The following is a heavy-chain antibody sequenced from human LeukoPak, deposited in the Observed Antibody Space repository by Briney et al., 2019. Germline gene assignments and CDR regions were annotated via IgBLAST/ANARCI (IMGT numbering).Heavy chain of an antibody. CDR1: GFTFDDYA. CDR3: AKGSYYDILIGQNRGPFDY. D-gene: IGHD3-9*01. CDR2: ISWNSGSI. Sequence: PGGSLRLSCAASGFTFDDYAMHWARQAPGKGLEWVSGISWNSGSIGYADSVKGRFTISRDNAKNSLYLQMNSLRAEDTAVYYCAKGSYYDILIGQNRGPFDYWGQGTLVTVSS. V-gene: IGHV3-9*01. J-gene: IGHJ4*02.